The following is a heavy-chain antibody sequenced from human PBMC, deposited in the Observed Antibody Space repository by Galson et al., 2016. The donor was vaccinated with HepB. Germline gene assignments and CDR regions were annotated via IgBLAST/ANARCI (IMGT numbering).Heavy chain of an antibody. CDR3: VQGSTAPAV. CDR2: ISLTGAGT. D-gene: IGHD2-2*01. Sequence: SLRLSCAASGFTFSPYALTWVRQAPGKGLEWVSTISLTGAGTHYADSVEGRLTISRDNSKNTLSLQMNRLRADDTAIYYCVQGSTAPAVWGKGTTVTVSS. V-gene: IGHV3-23*01. CDR1: GFTFSPYA. J-gene: IGHJ6*04.